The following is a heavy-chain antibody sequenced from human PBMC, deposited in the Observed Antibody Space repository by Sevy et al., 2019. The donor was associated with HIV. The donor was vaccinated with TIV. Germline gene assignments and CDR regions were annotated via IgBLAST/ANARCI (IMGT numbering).Heavy chain of an antibody. CDR1: GFTVNSNY. Sequence: GGSMRLSCAASGFTVNSNYMTWVRQAPGKGLEGVSVIHSDDTTYHADSVKDRFIISRDNFKNTLYLHMSSLRAEDTAVYYCARGKSGYGYALNYWGQGTLVTVSS. CDR3: ARGKSGYGYALNY. D-gene: IGHD5-18*01. CDR2: IHSDDTT. J-gene: IGHJ4*02. V-gene: IGHV3-66*01.